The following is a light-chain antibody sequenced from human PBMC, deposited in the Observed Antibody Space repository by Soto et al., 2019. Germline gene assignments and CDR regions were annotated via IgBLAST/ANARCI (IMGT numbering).Light chain of an antibody. J-gene: IGKJ3*01. Sequence: EVVLTQSPDTLSLSPGESATLSCRASQSISSDYLVWYQQKPGQAPRLLLXGASSRATGIPDRFSGSGSGTDFTLTINRLEPEDFAVYYCQHYGNSPPSVTFGPGTKVDI. CDR1: QSISSDY. CDR3: QHYGNSPPSVT. CDR2: GAS. V-gene: IGKV3-20*01.